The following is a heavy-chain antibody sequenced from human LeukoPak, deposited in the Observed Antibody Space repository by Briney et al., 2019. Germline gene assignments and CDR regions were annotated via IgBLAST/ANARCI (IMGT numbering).Heavy chain of an antibody. CDR3: ARDIGSSAGFDY. CDR1: GFTVSINY. J-gene: IGHJ4*02. V-gene: IGHV3-66*01. CDR2: IYSDGST. D-gene: IGHD6-13*01. Sequence: GGSLRLSCAASGFTVSINYMSWVRQAPGKGLEWVSVIYSDGSTYYADSVKGRFSISRDNSKNTVYLQMNRLRAEDTAVYYCARDIGSSAGFDYWGQGTLVTVSS.